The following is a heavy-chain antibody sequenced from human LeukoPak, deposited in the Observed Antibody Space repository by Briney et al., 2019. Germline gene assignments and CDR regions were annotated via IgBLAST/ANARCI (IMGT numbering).Heavy chain of an antibody. CDR2: IIPIFGTA. V-gene: IGHV1-69*06. CDR3: ARSPYTFRDYYYMDV. Sequence: SVKVSCKASGYTFTSYYMHWVRQAPGQGLEWMGGIIPIFGTANYAQKFQGRVTITADKSTSTAYMELSSLRSEDTAVYYCARSPYTFRDYYYMDVWGKGTTVTVSS. CDR1: GYTFTSYY. D-gene: IGHD4-11*01. J-gene: IGHJ6*03.